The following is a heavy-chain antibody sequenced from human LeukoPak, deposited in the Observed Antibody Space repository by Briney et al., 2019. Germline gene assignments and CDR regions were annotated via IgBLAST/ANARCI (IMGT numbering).Heavy chain of an antibody. V-gene: IGHV3-30*02. J-gene: IGHJ4*02. CDR2: IRHDGGYQ. Sequence: QPGGSLRLSCAAFGFTFSSYGMHWVRQTPGKGLEWVAFIRHDGGYQQYADSVKGRFTVSRDNSKDMVYLQMNSLRTEDTAVYYCAKNRDSSDYPRDFDFWGQGTLVTVSS. CDR1: GFTFSSYG. D-gene: IGHD3-22*01. CDR3: AKNRDSSDYPRDFDF.